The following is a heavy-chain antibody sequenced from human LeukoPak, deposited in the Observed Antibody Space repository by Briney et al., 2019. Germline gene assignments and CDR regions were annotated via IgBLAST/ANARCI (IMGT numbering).Heavy chain of an antibody. CDR3: ARSEYYSNYGWFDP. CDR2: ISSSSSYI. J-gene: IGHJ5*02. Sequence: GGSPRLSCAASGFTFSSYSMNWVRQAPGKGLEWVSSISSSSSYIYYADSVRGRFTISRDNAKNSLYLHMNSLRAEDTAVYYCARSEYYSNYGWFDPWGQGTLVTVSS. V-gene: IGHV3-21*01. D-gene: IGHD4-11*01. CDR1: GFTFSSYS.